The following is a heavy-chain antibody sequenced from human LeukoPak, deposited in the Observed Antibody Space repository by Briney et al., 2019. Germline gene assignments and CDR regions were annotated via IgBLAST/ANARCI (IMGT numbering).Heavy chain of an antibody. CDR2: IIPIFGTA. D-gene: IGHD3-3*01. CDR1: GYTFTSYY. J-gene: IGHJ4*02. CDR3: ARSYDFSYYFDY. V-gene: IGHV1-69*13. Sequence: SVKVSCKASGYTFTSYYMHWVRQAPGQGLEWMGGIIPIFGTANYAQKFQGRVTITADESTSTAYMELSSLRSEDTAVYYCARSYDFSYYFDYWGQGTLVTVSS.